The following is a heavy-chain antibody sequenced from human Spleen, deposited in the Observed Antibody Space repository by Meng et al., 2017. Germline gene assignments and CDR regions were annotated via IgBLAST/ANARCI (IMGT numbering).Heavy chain of an antibody. Sequence: GGSLRLSCAASGFTFSSYGMHWVRQAPGKGLEWVARIWYDGNNKNYADSVKGRFTISRDNSQNTLYLQMKSLRAEDTAVYFCARDQDTVNYYYDSTPLGYWGQGTLVTVSS. J-gene: IGHJ4*02. CDR2: IWYDGNNK. V-gene: IGHV3-30*02. D-gene: IGHD3-22*01. CDR3: ARDQDTVNYYYDSTPLGY. CDR1: GFTFSSYG.